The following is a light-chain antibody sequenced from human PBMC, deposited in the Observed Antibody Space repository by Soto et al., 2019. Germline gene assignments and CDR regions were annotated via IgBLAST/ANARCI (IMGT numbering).Light chain of an antibody. J-gene: IGKJ5*01. Sequence: EIVLTQSPGTLSXXPVXXXXXXXRASQSVNNNYLAWYQQKPGQAPRLLIYDTSSRATGTPPRFSGSGSGTDFTLTISSLEPEDFAVYYCQQGSDWPITFGQGTRLEIK. CDR2: DTS. V-gene: IGKV3D-20*02. CDR3: QQGSDWPIT. CDR1: QSVNNNY.